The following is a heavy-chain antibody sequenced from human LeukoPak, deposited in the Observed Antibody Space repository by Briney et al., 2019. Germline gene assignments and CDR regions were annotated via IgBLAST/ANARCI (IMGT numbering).Heavy chain of an antibody. J-gene: IGHJ4*02. CDR2: ISGIGGST. CDR3: AKDESGGYDMLDY. D-gene: IGHD5-12*01. CDR1: GFTFSSYA. Sequence: GGSLRLSCAASGFTFSSYAMSWVRQAPGKGLEWVSAISGIGGSTYYADSVKGRFTISRDNSKNTLYLQMNSLRAEDTAVYYCAKDESGGYDMLDYWGQGTLVTVSS. V-gene: IGHV3-23*01.